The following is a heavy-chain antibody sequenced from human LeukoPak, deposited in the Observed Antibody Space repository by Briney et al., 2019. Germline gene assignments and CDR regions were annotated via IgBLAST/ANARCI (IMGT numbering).Heavy chain of an antibody. Sequence: ASVKVSCKASGYTFTSYYMHWMRQAPGQGLEWMGIINPSDGSTSCAQKFQGRVTMTRDTSTSTVYMDLSSLRSEDTAVYCCASGKLCSGGRCYFDYWGQGTLVTVSS. J-gene: IGHJ4*02. V-gene: IGHV1-46*01. CDR3: ASGKLCSGGRCYFDY. CDR1: GYTFTSYY. D-gene: IGHD2-15*01. CDR2: INPSDGST.